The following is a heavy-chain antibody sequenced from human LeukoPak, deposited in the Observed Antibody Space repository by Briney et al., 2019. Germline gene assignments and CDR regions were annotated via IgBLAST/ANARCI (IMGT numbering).Heavy chain of an antibody. CDR1: GYTFTNYD. V-gene: IGHV1-8*03. D-gene: IGHD6-6*01. CDR2: ITPDDGHG. Sequence: ASVKVSCKASGYTFTNYDINWVRQAPGQGLEWMGWITPDDGHGGYAQNFQGRVTITRDTSISTAYMELSSLRSEDTAVYYCARGPPEYSSSSASFDYWGQGTLVTVSS. CDR3: ARGPPEYSSSSASFDY. J-gene: IGHJ4*02.